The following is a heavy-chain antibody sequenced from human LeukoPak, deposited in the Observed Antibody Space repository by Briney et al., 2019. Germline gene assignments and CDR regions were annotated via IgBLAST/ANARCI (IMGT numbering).Heavy chain of an antibody. CDR3: ARAGSEPDFDY. J-gene: IGHJ4*02. CDR1: GYTFTSYY. D-gene: IGHD1-1*01. Sequence: ASVKVSCKASGYTFTSYYMHWVRQAPGQGLEWMGIINPSGGSASYAQKFQGRVTMTRDTSTSTVYMELSSLRSEDTAVYYCARAGSEPDFDYWGQGTLVTVSS. V-gene: IGHV1-46*01. CDR2: INPSGGSA.